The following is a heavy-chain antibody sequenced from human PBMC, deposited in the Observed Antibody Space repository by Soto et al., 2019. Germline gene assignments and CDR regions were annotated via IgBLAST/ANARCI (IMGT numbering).Heavy chain of an antibody. CDR3: AKDRGPYYYDSSGYYS. Sequence: VGSLRLSCAASGFTFSSYAMSWVRQAPGKGLEWVSAISGSGGSTYYADSVKGRFTISRDNSKNTLYLQMNSLRAEDTAVHYCAKDRGPYYYDSSGYYSWGQGTLVTVPQ. V-gene: IGHV3-23*01. J-gene: IGHJ4*02. CDR2: ISGSGGST. CDR1: GFTFSSYA. D-gene: IGHD3-22*01.